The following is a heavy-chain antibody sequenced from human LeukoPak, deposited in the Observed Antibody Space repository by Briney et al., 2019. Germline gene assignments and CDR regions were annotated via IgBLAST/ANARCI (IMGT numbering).Heavy chain of an antibody. V-gene: IGHV3-23*01. CDR3: AKATKYAYYFDY. CDR2: ISGSGGST. J-gene: IGHJ4*02. Sequence: PGGSLRLSCAASGFTFSSYAMSWVRQAPGKGLEWVSAISGSGGSTYYADSVKGRFTISRDNSKNTPYLQMNSLRAEDTAVYYCAKATKYAYYFDYWGQGTLVTVSS. D-gene: IGHD2-2*01. CDR1: GFTFSSYA.